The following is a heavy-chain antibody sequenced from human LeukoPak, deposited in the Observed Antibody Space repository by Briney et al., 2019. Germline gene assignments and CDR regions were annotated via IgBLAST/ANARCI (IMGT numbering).Heavy chain of an antibody. CDR3: ARVLGSLAARLSWFDP. CDR2: ISGSGGST. Sequence: SGGSLRLSCAASGFTFSSYAMSWVRQAPGKGLEWVSAISGSGGSTYYADSVKGRFTISRDNSKNTLYLQMNSLRAEDTAVYYCARVLGSLAARLSWFDPWGQGTLVTVSS. V-gene: IGHV3-23*01. J-gene: IGHJ5*02. CDR1: GFTFSSYA. D-gene: IGHD6-6*01.